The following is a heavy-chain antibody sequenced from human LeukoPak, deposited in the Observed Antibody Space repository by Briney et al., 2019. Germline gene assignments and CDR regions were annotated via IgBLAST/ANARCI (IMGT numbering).Heavy chain of an antibody. CDR2: INPNSGGT. CDR1: GYTFTGYY. V-gene: IGHV1-2*02. CDR3: ARDRHYYGSGSSRFSGFDY. Sequence: ASVKVSCKASGYTFTGYYMHWVRQAPGQGLEWMGWINPNSGGTNYAQKFQGRVTMTRDTSISTAYMELSRLRSDDTAVYYCARDRHYYGSGSSRFSGFDYWGQGTLVTVSS. D-gene: IGHD3-10*01. J-gene: IGHJ4*02.